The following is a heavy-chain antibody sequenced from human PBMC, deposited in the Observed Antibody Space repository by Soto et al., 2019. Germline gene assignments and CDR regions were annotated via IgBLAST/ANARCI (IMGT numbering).Heavy chain of an antibody. J-gene: IGHJ3*02. CDR2: VSTSIRST. Sequence: QGKLEQSGPEVKKPGASVKVSCTASGYSFSGYDITWVRQAPGQGLEWLGWVSTSIRSTMSAEKLQGRLTMTTDTSTTTVYMELRGLTSDDTAVYYCARDSGAALYGEDALDIWGQGTMVSVSS. CDR3: ARDSGAALYGEDALDI. D-gene: IGHD3-10*01. CDR1: GYSFSGYD. V-gene: IGHV1-18*04.